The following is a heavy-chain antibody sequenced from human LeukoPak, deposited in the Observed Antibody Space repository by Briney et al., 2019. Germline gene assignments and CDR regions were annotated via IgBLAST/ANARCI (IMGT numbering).Heavy chain of an antibody. J-gene: IGHJ4*02. V-gene: IGHV3-30-3*01. D-gene: IGHD5-24*01. CDR2: ISYDGSNK. Sequence: GGSLRLSCAASGFTFSSYAMHWVRQAPGKGLEWVAVISYDGSNKYYADSVKGRFTISRDNFKNTLYLQMNSLRAEDTAVYYCARAWGAWGATRDYFDYWGQGTLVTVSS. CDR3: ARAWGAWGATRDYFDY. CDR1: GFTFSSYA.